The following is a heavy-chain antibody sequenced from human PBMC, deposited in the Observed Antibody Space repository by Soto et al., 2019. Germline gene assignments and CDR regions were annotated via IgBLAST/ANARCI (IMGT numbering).Heavy chain of an antibody. CDR1: GYTFTRYP. V-gene: IGHV1-3*01. D-gene: IGHD3-10*01. Sequence: ASVKVSCKASGYTFTRYPLHWVRQAPGQRLEWMGWINPANGDTGYSQKFQGRVTLTRDISASTAYMELSSLTSEDTGVYYCARKDYYASGIYXFDYWGHGTLVTVSS. CDR3: ARKDYYASGIYXFDY. J-gene: IGHJ5*01. CDR2: INPANGDT.